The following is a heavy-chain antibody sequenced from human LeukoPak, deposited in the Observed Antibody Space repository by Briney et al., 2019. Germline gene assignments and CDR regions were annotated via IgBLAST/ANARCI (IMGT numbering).Heavy chain of an antibody. CDR2: IYHSGST. D-gene: IGHD3-10*01. CDR1: GGSVSSGSYY. Sequence: SETLSLTCTVSGGSVSSGSYYWNWIRQPPGKGLEWIGYIYHSGSTNYNPSLKSRVTISVDTSKNQFSLKLSSVTAADTAVYYCARDQGSGSSPFDYWGQGTLVTVSS. V-gene: IGHV4-61*01. J-gene: IGHJ4*02. CDR3: ARDQGSGSSPFDY.